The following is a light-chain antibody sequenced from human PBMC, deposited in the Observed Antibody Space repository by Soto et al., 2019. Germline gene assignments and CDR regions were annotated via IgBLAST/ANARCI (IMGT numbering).Light chain of an antibody. V-gene: IGLV2-11*01. CDR3: CSYAGRYTFADV. CDR1: SSDVGGYTY. CDR2: DVT. J-gene: IGLJ1*01. Sequence: QSALTQPRSVSGSPGQSVTISCTGTSSDVGGYTYVSWYQQHPGKAPKLLIYDVTKRPSGVPDRFSGSKSDSTASLTISGLQAEDEADYYCCSYAGRYTFADVFGTGTKLTVL.